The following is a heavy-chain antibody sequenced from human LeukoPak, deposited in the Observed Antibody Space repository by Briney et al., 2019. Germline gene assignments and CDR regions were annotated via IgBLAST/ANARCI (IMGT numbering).Heavy chain of an antibody. CDR3: ARYYGSGSPFDY. J-gene: IGHJ4*02. CDR2: IIPIFGTA. CDR1: GGTFSSYA. Sequence: SVKVSWKASGGTFSSYAISWVRQAPGQGLEWMGGIIPIFGTANYAQKFQGRVTITTDESTSTAYMELSSLRSEDTAVYYCARYYGSGSPFDYWGQGTLVTVSS. D-gene: IGHD3-10*01. V-gene: IGHV1-69*05.